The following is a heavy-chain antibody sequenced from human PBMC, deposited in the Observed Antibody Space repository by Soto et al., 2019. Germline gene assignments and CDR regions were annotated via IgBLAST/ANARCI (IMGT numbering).Heavy chain of an antibody. V-gene: IGHV3-13*04. CDR2: IGTAGVA. CDR1: GFTFSSYD. D-gene: IGHD3-10*01. Sequence: PGGSLRLSCAASGFTFSSYDMHWVRQATGKGLEWVSGIGTAGVAYYPGSVKGRFTISRENAKNSLYLQMNSLRAGDTAVYYCARSMVRGGDAFDIWGQGTMVTVSS. CDR3: ARSMVRGGDAFDI. J-gene: IGHJ3*02.